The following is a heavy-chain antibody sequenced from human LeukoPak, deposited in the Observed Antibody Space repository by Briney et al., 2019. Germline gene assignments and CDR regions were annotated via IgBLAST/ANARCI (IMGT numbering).Heavy chain of an antibody. D-gene: IGHD3-3*01. J-gene: IGHJ4*02. Sequence: SYYWGWIRQPPGKGLEWIGSIYYSVSTYYNPSLKSRVTISVDTSKNQFSLKLSSVTAADTAVYYCARQGSLRGYWGQGTLVTVSS. CDR1: SYY. V-gene: IGHV4-39*01. CDR3: ARQGSLRGY. CDR2: IYYSVST.